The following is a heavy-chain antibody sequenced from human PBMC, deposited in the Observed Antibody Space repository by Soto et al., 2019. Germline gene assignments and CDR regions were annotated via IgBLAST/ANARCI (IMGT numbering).Heavy chain of an antibody. V-gene: IGHV1-46*01. J-gene: IGHJ4*02. D-gene: IGHD7-27*01. CDR2: INPSGGST. CDR3: ARDLTSGDY. Sequence: QVQLVQSGAEVKNPGASVKLSCKASGYIFTNYYIHWLRQAPGQGLEWMAIINPSGGSTNYAQKFQGRVTLARDTFTNTVYMELSSLRSEYTAIYYCARDLTSGDYWGQGTLVTVSS. CDR1: GYIFTNYY.